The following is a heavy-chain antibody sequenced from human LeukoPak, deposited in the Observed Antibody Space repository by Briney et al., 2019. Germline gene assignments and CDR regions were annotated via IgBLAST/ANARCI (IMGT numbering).Heavy chain of an antibody. CDR2: ISGSGGST. J-gene: IGHJ4*02. D-gene: IGHD2-15*01. CDR3: AKGRSIYVVVAACFDY. Sequence: GGSLRLSCAASGFTFSNYWMTWVRQAPGKGLEWVSAISGSGGSTYYADSVKGRFTISRDNSKNTLYLQMNSLRAEDTAVYYCAKGRSIYVVVAACFDYWGQGTLVTVSS. V-gene: IGHV3-23*01. CDR1: GFTFSNYW.